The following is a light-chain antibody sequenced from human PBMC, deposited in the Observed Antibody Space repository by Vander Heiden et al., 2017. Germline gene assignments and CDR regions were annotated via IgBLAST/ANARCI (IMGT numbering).Light chain of an antibody. J-gene: IGKJ1*01. CDR1: QSVSNY. Sequence: DIQMTQYPSSLSASLGDRVTITCRASQSVSNYLNWYQQKPGKAPKLLIFAASSLQSGVPSRFSGSGSGTHFTLSISSLQPEDFATYYCQQTYSSLTWTFGQGTKVEIK. V-gene: IGKV1-39*01. CDR2: AAS. CDR3: QQTYSSLTWT.